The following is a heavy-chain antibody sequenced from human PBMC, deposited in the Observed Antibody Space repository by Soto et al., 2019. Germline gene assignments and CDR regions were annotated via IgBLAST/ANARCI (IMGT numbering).Heavy chain of an antibody. D-gene: IGHD6-13*01. CDR3: SRLRASGWYMGGYLDS. V-gene: IGHV3-11*06. J-gene: IGHJ4*02. CDR1: GFTFSDYY. Sequence: QVQLVESGGGLVKPGGSLRLSCVVTGFTFSDYYMSWLRQAPGKGLEWVSYIVTSSAYTKYADSVKGRFSISRDNAKNSPYLEMNNLRFEDTAVYYCSRLRASGWYMGGYLDSWGQGTLVTVSS. CDR2: IVTSSAYT.